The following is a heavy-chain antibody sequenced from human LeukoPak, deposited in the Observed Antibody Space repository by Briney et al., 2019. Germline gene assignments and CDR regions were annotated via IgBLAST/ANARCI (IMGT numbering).Heavy chain of an antibody. Sequence: SETLSLTCTVSGGSISSYYWSWIRQPPGKGLEWIGYIYCSGSTNYNPSLKSRVTISVDTSKNQFSLKLSSVTAADTAVYYCARVGATPGAFDIWGQGTMVTVSS. J-gene: IGHJ3*02. CDR1: GGSISSYY. V-gene: IGHV4-59*08. CDR3: ARVGATPGAFDI. CDR2: IYCSGST. D-gene: IGHD1-26*01.